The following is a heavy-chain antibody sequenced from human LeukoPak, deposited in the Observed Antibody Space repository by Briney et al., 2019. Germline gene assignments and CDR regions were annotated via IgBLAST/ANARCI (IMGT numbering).Heavy chain of an antibody. J-gene: IGHJ5*02. CDR1: GGSISSYY. CDR3: ARDGSETYYNWFDP. Sequence: SETLSLTCTVSGGSISSYYWSWIRQPPGKGLEWIGYIYYSGSTNYNPSLKSRATISVDTSKNQFSLKLSSVTAADTAVYYCARDGSETYYNWFDPWGQGTLVTVSS. D-gene: IGHD3-10*01. CDR2: IYYSGST. V-gene: IGHV4-59*01.